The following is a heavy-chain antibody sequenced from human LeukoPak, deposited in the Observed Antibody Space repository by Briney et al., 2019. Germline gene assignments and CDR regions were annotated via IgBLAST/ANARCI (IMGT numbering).Heavy chain of an antibody. CDR2: ISSSSSTI. D-gene: IGHD3-3*01. J-gene: IGHJ3*02. CDR3: ARDQVSTIFVVVIHGHDAFDI. CDR1: GFTFSSYS. Sequence: GGSLRLSCAASGFTFSSYSMNWVRQAPGKGLEWVSYISSSSSTIYYADSVKGRFTISRDNAKNSLYLQMSSLRAEDTAVYYCARDQVSTIFVVVIHGHDAFDIWGQGTMVTVSS. V-gene: IGHV3-48*01.